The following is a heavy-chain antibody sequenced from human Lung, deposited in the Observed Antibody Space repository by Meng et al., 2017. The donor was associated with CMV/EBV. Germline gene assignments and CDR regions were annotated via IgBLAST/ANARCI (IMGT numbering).Heavy chain of an antibody. D-gene: IGHD6-19*01. CDR2: IYHSGST. Sequence: ESDPGRVKPSGTLALTCAVAGGSISSSNWWSWVRQPPGKGLEWIGEIYHSGSTNYNPSLKSRVTISVDKSKNQFSLNLSSVTAADTAVYYCARVGQWLPIDYWGQGTLVTVSS. V-gene: IGHV4-4*02. CDR1: GGSISSSNW. J-gene: IGHJ4*02. CDR3: ARVGQWLPIDY.